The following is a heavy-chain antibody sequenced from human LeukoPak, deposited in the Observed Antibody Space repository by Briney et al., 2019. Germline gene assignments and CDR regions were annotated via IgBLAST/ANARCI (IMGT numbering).Heavy chain of an antibody. CDR1: GYTFTDYS. CDR3: ARDPSHYYDSSGHSTHPDY. D-gene: IGHD3-22*01. CDR2: MNPNSGNT. V-gene: IGHV1-8*02. Sequence: GASVKVSCKASGYTFTDYSMHWERQAPGQGLEWMGWMNPNSGNTGYAQKFQGRVTMTRNTSISTAYMELSSLRSEDTAVYYCARDPSHYYDSSGHSTHPDYWGQGTLVTVSS. J-gene: IGHJ4*02.